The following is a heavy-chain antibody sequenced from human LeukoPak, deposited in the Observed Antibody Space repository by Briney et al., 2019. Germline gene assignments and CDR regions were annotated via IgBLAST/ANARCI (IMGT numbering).Heavy chain of an antibody. CDR2: IKPDGSDK. CDR3: ARPTGSGWFLADD. V-gene: IGHV3-7*01. Sequence: AASGFSFSNXXXXWVRXAPGKGXXXXXNIKPDGSDKFYVDSVSRRFTISRDNAKNSLYLQLNSLRAEDTAVYYCARPTGSGWFLADDWGQGTLVAVSS. CDR1: GFSFSNXX. J-gene: IGHJ4*02. D-gene: IGHD6-19*01.